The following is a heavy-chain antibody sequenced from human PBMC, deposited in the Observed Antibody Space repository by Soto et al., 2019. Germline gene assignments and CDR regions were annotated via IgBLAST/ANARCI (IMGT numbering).Heavy chain of an antibody. CDR3: ARGAVAVYNWFDP. J-gene: IGHJ5*02. CDR2: INPNSGGT. Sequence: ASVKVSCKASGYTFTGYYMHWVRQAPGQGLEWMGWINPNSGGTNYAQKFQGRVTMTRDTSISTAYMELSRLRSDDTAVYYCARGAVAVYNWFDPWGQGTLVTVSS. D-gene: IGHD6-19*01. CDR1: GYTFTGYY. V-gene: IGHV1-2*02.